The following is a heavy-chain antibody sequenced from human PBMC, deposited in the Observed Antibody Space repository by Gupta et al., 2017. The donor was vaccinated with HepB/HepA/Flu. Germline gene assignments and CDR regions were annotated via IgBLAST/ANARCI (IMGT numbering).Heavy chain of an antibody. Sequence: VKPTQTLTLTCTFSGFSLSPSGMRVSWIRQPPGKALEWLARIDWDDDKFYSTSLKTRLTISKDTSKNQVVLTMTNMDPVDTATYYCARTITRANWNYYFDYWGQGTLVTVSS. CDR2: IDWDDDK. V-gene: IGHV2-70*04. D-gene: IGHD1-7*01. J-gene: IGHJ4*02. CDR1: GFSLSPSGMR. CDR3: ARTITRANWNYYFDY.